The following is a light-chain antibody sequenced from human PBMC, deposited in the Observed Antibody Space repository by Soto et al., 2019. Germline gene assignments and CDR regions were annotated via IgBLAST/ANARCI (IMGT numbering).Light chain of an antibody. CDR3: QQRSNWPPT. CDR1: QSISTY. CDR2: DAS. Sequence: EIVLTQSPATLSLSPGERATLFSRASQSISTYLAWYQQKSGQAPRLLIYDASNRATGIPARFSGGGSGTDFTLTVSSLEPEDFAVYYCQQRSNWPPTFGQGTKLEI. J-gene: IGKJ2*01. V-gene: IGKV3-11*01.